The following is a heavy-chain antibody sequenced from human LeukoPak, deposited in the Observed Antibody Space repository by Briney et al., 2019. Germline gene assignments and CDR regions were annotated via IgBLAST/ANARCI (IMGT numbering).Heavy chain of an antibody. CDR3: ARDFGPHDY. Sequence: PGGSLRLSCAASGFTFSSYWMSWVRQAPGKGLEWVANIKQDGSEKYYVDSVACRFTISRDNATNSLSLQMNSLRPEDTAVYFCARDFGPHDYWGQGDLVTVSS. J-gene: IGHJ4*02. V-gene: IGHV3-7*05. CDR1: GFTFSSYW. D-gene: IGHD3-10*01. CDR2: IKQDGSEK.